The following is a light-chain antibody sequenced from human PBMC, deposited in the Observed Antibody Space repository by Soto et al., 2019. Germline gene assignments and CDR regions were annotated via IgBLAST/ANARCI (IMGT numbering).Light chain of an antibody. J-gene: IGKJ1*01. CDR1: QSISSW. CDR2: DAS. V-gene: IGKV1-5*01. Sequence: DIQMTQSPSSLSASVGGRVTINCRASQSISSWLAWYQQKPGKAPKIMIYDASSLESGVPSRFSGSGSGTECTLTISSLQPDDVATYYCQQYNSYSGTFGQGTKVDIK. CDR3: QQYNSYSGT.